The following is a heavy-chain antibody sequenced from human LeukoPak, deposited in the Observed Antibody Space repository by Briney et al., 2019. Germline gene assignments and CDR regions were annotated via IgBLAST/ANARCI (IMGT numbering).Heavy chain of an antibody. D-gene: IGHD5-24*01. J-gene: IGHJ4*02. V-gene: IGHV3-23*01. CDR1: GFTFSSYW. CDR3: AKDRIRDGYNFFDY. CDR2: ISGSGGST. Sequence: GGSLRLSCAASGFTFSSYWMSWVRQAPGKGLEWVSAISGSGGSTYYADSVKGRFTISRDNSKNTLYLQMNSLRAEDTAVYYCAKDRIRDGYNFFDYWGQGTLVTVSS.